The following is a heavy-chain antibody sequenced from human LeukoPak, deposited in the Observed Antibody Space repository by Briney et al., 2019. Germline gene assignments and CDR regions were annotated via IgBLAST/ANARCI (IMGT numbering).Heavy chain of an antibody. D-gene: IGHD2-2*01. CDR2: IKQDGREK. CDR1: GFTFSSYW. V-gene: IGHV3-7*03. J-gene: IGHJ4*02. Sequence: GRCLSLSCAASGFTFSSYWMSWVRQAPGKGLEWVANIKQDGREKYYVDTVKGRFTISRDNAKNSLYLQMNSLRAEDTAVYYCARGRVVVVPAAIYYWGQGTLVTVSS. CDR3: ARGRVVVVPAAIYY.